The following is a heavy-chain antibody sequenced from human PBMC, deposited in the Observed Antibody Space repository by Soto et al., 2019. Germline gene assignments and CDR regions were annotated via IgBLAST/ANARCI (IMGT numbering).Heavy chain of an antibody. Sequence: AGGSLRLSCAASGFTFSSYAMSWVRQAPGKGLEWVSATSGSGGSTYYADSVKGRFTISRDNSKNTLYLQMNSLRAEDTAVYYCAKVGSGSYYNWGQGTLVTVSS. V-gene: IGHV3-23*01. D-gene: IGHD3-10*01. CDR2: TSGSGGST. J-gene: IGHJ4*02. CDR1: GFTFSSYA. CDR3: AKVGSGSYYN.